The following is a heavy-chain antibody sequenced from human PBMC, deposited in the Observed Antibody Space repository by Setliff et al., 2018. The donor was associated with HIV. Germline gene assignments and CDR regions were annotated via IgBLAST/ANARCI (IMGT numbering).Heavy chain of an antibody. CDR2: ITWDSDRI. CDR3: AKDNQRKTSGWYFFDS. V-gene: IGHV3-9*03. Sequence: ASGFSFGDYGMHWVRQAPGKGLEWVSSITWDSDRIAYADSVKGRFTISRDNARNSLYLQMNSLRAEDMALYYCAKDNQRKTSGWYFFDSWGQVMLVTAAS. CDR1: GFSFGDYG. D-gene: IGHD6-19*01. J-gene: IGHJ4*02.